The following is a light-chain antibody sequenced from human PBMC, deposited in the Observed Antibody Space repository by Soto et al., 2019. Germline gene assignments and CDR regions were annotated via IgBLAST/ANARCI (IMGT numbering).Light chain of an antibody. CDR3: QQYSNYWT. CDR1: QSISRW. V-gene: IGKV1-5*01. Sequence: DIQMTPSPSTLSASVVDRVSITCRANQSISRWLAWYQQKPGKVPKVLIYDASSLKGGVPSRFSGSGSGTEFTLTISNLQPEDFATYYCQQYSNYWTFGQGTKVDIK. CDR2: DAS. J-gene: IGKJ1*01.